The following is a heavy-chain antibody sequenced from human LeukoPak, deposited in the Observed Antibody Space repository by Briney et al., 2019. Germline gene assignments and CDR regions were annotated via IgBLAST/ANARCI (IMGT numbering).Heavy chain of an antibody. J-gene: IGHJ4*02. D-gene: IGHD3-10*01. V-gene: IGHV1-69*04. CDR2: IIPILGIA. Sequence: GASVKVSCKASGGTFSSYAISWVRQAPGQGLEWMGRIIPILGIANYAQKFQGRVTITADKSTSTAYMELSSLRSEDTAVYYCARDPMVRGAIKYPTDYWGQGTLVTVSS. CDR3: ARDPMVRGAIKYPTDY. CDR1: GGTFSSYA.